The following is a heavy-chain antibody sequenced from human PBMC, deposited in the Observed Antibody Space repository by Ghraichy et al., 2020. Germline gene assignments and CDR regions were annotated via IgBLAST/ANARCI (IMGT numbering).Heavy chain of an antibody. J-gene: IGHJ5*02. CDR3: AKSVDTTLWP. CDR1: GFTFSNYG. CDR2: ISYDGSNK. Sequence: GGSLRLSCAASGFTFSNYGMHWVRQAPGKGLEWVAVISYDGSNKYYADSVKGRFTISRDNSKNTLYLQMNSLRAEDTSVYYYAKSVDTTLWPWGQGTLVTVSS. V-gene: IGHV3-30*18. D-gene: IGHD5-18*01.